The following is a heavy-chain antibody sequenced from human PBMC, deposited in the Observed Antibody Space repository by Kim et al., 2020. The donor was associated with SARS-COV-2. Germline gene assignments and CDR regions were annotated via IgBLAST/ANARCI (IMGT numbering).Heavy chain of an antibody. J-gene: IGHJ5*02. V-gene: IGHV4-39*07. CDR3: ARYKLLMGRSGFDP. D-gene: IGHD2-2*01. Sequence: SETLSLTCTVSGGSISSSSYYWGWIRQPPGKGLEWIGRIYYSGSTYYNPSLKSRVTISVDTSKNQFSLKLSSVTAADTAVYYCARYKLLMGRSGFDPWGQGNLVTVSS. CDR1: GGSISSSSYY. CDR2: IYYSGST.